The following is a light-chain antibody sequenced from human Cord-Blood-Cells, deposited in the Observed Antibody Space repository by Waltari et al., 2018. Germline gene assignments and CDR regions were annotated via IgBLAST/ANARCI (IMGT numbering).Light chain of an antibody. CDR3: QQYYSTPLT. J-gene: IGKJ1*01. V-gene: IGKV4-1*01. Sequence: DIVMTQSPDYLAVSLGERAPINCKSSQSVLYSSNNKNYLAWYQQKPGQPPKLPIYWASTRESGVPDRFSGSGSGTDFTLTISSLQAEDVAVYYCQQYYSTPLTFGQGTKVEIK. CDR1: QSVLYSSNNKNY. CDR2: WAS.